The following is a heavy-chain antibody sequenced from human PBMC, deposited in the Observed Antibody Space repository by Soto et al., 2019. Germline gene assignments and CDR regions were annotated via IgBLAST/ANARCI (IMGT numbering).Heavy chain of an antibody. D-gene: IGHD3-3*01. CDR1: VVSISGFY. CDR2: IYYSGST. CDR3: SRGHLWLED. J-gene: IGHJ4*02. V-gene: IGHV4-59*01. Sequence: QVQLQGSGPGLVRPSETLSLTCAVSVVSISGFYWSWIRQPPGKGLEYIGYIYYSGSTYYNPSLKSRVTVSLDSSKNQFSLKLTSLTAADTAIYYCSRGHLWLEDWGQGTLVTVSS.